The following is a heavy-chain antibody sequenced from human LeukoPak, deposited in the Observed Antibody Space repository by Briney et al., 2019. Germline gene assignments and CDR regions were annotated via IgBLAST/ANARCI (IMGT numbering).Heavy chain of an antibody. CDR3: ARGPPGSDRAFDI. V-gene: IGHV3-33*01. CDR2: IWYDGSNK. D-gene: IGHD3-16*02. Sequence: GRSLKLSCAASGFTFSSYGMHWVRQAPGKGLEWVAVIWYDGSNKYYADSVKGRLTISRDNSKNTLYLQMNSLRAEDTAVYYCARGPPGSDRAFDIWGQGTMVTVSS. J-gene: IGHJ3*02. CDR1: GFTFSSYG.